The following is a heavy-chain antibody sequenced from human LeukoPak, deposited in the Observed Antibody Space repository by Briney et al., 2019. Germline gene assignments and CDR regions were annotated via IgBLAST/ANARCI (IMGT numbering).Heavy chain of an antibody. CDR2: ISSSSSYI. Sequence: PSETLSLTCTVSGGSISSSSYYWGWIRQPPGKGLEWVSSISSSSSYIYYADSVKGRFTISRDNAKNSLYLQMNSLRAEDTAVYYCARVPPRAIFGVVYGWGQGTLVTVSS. CDR3: ARVPPRAIFGVVYG. CDR1: GGSISSSS. D-gene: IGHD3-3*01. J-gene: IGHJ4*02. V-gene: IGHV3-21*01.